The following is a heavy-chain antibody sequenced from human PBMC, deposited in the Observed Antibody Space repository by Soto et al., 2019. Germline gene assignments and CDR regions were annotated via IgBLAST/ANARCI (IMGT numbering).Heavy chain of an antibody. V-gene: IGHV3-33*05. CDR1: GFTFRSYV. Sequence: QVQLVESGGGVVQPGTSLRLSCVGSGFTFRSYVIHWVRQAPGKGLEWVALTSYDGSNNFYGDSVKGRFTISRHNSRNSVEVQMDRLTFEDTALYYCARWGTTGGLEVWGQGTLVSVSS. J-gene: IGHJ4*02. CDR2: TSYDGSNN. CDR3: ARWGTTGGLEV. D-gene: IGHD3-16*01.